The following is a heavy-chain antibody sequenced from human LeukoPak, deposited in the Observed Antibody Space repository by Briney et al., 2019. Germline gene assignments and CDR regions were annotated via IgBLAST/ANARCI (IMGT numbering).Heavy chain of an antibody. Sequence: PGRSLRLSCAASGFTFSSYAMHWVRQAPGKGLEWVAVISYDGSNKYYADSVKGRFTISRDNSKNTLYLQMNSLRAEDTAVYYCARDMGHLRFLEWLITNTTGGFDYWGQGTLVTVSS. V-gene: IGHV3-30-3*01. D-gene: IGHD3-3*01. CDR1: GFTFSSYA. CDR3: ARDMGHLRFLEWLITNTTGGFDY. CDR2: ISYDGSNK. J-gene: IGHJ4*02.